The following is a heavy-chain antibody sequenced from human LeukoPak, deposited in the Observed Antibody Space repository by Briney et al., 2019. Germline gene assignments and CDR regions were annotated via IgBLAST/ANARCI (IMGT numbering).Heavy chain of an antibody. D-gene: IGHD2-2*01. J-gene: IGHJ4*02. Sequence: GGSLRLSCVASGFTFTKYAMDWVRQAPGKGLEWVASISYDDTNKAYSDSVKGRFTVSRDTSNNTLYLQMNNLRAEDTGVYYCARDCSSATCYAAFDYWGQGTLVTVSS. CDR2: ISYDDTNK. CDR1: GFTFTKYA. V-gene: IGHV3-30-3*01. CDR3: ARDCSSATCYAAFDY.